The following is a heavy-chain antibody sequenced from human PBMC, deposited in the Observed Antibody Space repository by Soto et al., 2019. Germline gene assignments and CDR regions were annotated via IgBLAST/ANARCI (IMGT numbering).Heavy chain of an antibody. Sequence: QAHLVESGGGVVQPGRSLRLSCAASGFTFTSYGMHWVRQAPGTRLEWVAVISYDGGLQHYADSVKGRFTISRDNSKNMVLLQMNSLRAEDTAVYYCVSERGYGHASVPYSWCRGTLVSVSS. CDR2: ISYDGGLQ. V-gene: IGHV3-30*03. J-gene: IGHJ4*02. CDR3: VSERGYGHASVPYS. D-gene: IGHD5-18*01. CDR1: GFTFTSYG.